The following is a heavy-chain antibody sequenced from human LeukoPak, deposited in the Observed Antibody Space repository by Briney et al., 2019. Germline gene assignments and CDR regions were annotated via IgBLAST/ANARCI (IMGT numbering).Heavy chain of an antibody. V-gene: IGHV1-2*06. D-gene: IGHD3-22*01. CDR3: ARVGYYESSGYYEY. Sequence: ASVKVSCTASGYTLTDYYMHWVRQAPGQGLEWMGRINPNSGGTNYAQKFQGRVTMTRDTSISTVYMELSRLRSDDTAVYYCARVGYYESSGYYEYWGQGTLVTVSS. CDR2: INPNSGGT. CDR1: GYTLTDYY. J-gene: IGHJ4*02.